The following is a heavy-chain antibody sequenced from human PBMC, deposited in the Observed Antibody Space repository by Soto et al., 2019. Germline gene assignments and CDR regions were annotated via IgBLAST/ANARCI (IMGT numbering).Heavy chain of an antibody. D-gene: IGHD2-15*01. CDR3: AKDLKYCSGGSCYRYFDY. Sequence: GGSLRLSCAASGFTFSSYGMHCVRQAPGKGLEWVAVISYDGSNKYYADSVKGRFTISRDNSKNTLYLQMNSLRAEDTAVYYCAKDLKYCSGGSCYRYFDYWGQGTLVTVSS. CDR2: ISYDGSNK. V-gene: IGHV3-30*18. CDR1: GFTFSSYG. J-gene: IGHJ4*02.